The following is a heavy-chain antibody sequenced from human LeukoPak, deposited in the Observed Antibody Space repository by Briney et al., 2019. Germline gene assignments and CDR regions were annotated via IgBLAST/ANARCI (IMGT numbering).Heavy chain of an antibody. CDR3: AREGTMVRGVSSWFDP. V-gene: IGHV3-21*01. CDR2: ISSSSSYI. Sequence: KAGGSLRLSCAASGFTFSSYSMNWVRQAPGKGLEWVSSISSSSSYIYYADSVKGRFTISRDNAKNSLYLQVNSLRAEDTAVYYCAREGTMVRGVSSWFDPWGQGTLVTVSS. CDR1: GFTFSSYS. D-gene: IGHD3-10*01. J-gene: IGHJ5*02.